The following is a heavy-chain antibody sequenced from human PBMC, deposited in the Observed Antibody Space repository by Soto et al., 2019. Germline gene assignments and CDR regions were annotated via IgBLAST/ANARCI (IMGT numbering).Heavy chain of an antibody. CDR2: IKQDGSEK. J-gene: IGHJ4*02. V-gene: IGHV3-7*03. D-gene: IGHD3-22*01. Sequence: GGSLRLSCAASGFTFSSYWMSWVRQAPGKGLEWVANIKQDGSEKYYVDSVKGRFTISRDNAKNSLYLQMNSLRAEDTAVYYCASDSGYKRAWSYYLDYWGQGTLVTVSS. CDR1: GFTFSSYW. CDR3: ASDSGYKRAWSYYLDY.